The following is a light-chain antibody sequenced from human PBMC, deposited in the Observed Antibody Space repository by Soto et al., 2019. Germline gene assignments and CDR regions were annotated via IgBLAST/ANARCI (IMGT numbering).Light chain of an antibody. V-gene: IGKV3-15*01. CDR1: QSVSSD. CDR3: QHYRNCPRT. Sequence: EIVMTQSPATLSVSPGDRATLSCRASQSVSSDLAWYQQKPGQTPSLLIYAASTRATGIPARFSGSGSGTEFTLTISRLQSDDVVVYYCQHYRNCPRTFGQGTKVEI. J-gene: IGKJ1*01. CDR2: AAS.